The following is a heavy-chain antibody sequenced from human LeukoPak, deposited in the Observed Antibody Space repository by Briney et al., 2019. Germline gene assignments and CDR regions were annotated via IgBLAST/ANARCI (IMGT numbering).Heavy chain of an antibody. D-gene: IGHD2-15*01. J-gene: IGHJ4*02. CDR2: INHSGST. CDR1: GGSFSGYY. CDR3: ARHCSGGNCYSTFDY. V-gene: IGHV4-34*01. Sequence: PSETLSLTCAVYGGSFSGYYWSWIRQPPGKGLEWIGEINHSGSTNYNPSLKSRVTISVDTSKNQFSLKLSSVTAADTAVYYCARHCSGGNCYSTFDYWGQGTLVTVSS.